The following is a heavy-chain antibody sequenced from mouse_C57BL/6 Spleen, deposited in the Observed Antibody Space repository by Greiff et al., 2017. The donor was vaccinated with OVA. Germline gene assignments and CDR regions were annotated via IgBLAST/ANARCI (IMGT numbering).Heavy chain of an antibody. CDR3: ARYYDYGPMDY. Sequence: EVKLVESGGGLVKPGGSLKLSCAASGFTFSDYGMHWVRQAPEKGLEWVAYISSGSSTIYYAHNVKGRFTISRDNAKHTLFLQMTSRRSEDTAMYYCARYYDYGPMDYWGQGTSVTVAS. CDR1: GFTFSDYG. D-gene: IGHD2-4*01. CDR2: ISSGSSTI. V-gene: IGHV5-17*01. J-gene: IGHJ4*01.